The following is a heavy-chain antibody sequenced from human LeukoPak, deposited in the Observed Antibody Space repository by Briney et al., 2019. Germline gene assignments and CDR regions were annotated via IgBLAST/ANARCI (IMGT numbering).Heavy chain of an antibody. D-gene: IGHD2-15*01. CDR2: IYYSGST. Sequence: SETLSLTCTVSGGSVSSGSYYWSWIRQPPGKGLEWIGYIYYSGSTNYNPSLKSRVTVSVDTSKNQFSLKLSSVTAADAAVYYCASGYCSGGSCYSDYYYYGMDVWGQGTTVTVSS. CDR1: GGSVSSGSYY. V-gene: IGHV4-61*01. J-gene: IGHJ6*02. CDR3: ASGYCSGGSCYSDYYYYGMDV.